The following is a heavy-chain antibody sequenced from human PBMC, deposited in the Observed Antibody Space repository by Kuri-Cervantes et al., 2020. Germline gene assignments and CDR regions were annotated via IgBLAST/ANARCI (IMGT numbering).Heavy chain of an antibody. Sequence: GESLKISCAASGFTFSDYYMSWIRQAPGKGLEWVSYIGSSGSTIYYADSVKGRFTISRDNAKNSLYLQMNSLRDEDTAVYYCAREGNYYGSGSYQRPFDYWGQGTLVTVSS. V-gene: IGHV3-11*04. J-gene: IGHJ4*02. D-gene: IGHD3-10*01. CDR3: AREGNYYGSGSYQRPFDY. CDR2: IGSSGSTI. CDR1: GFTFSDYY.